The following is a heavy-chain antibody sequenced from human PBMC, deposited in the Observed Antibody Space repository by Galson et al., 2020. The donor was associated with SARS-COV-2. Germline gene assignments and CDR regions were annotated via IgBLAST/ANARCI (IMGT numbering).Heavy chain of an antibody. J-gene: IGHJ4*02. Sequence: SETLSPTCTVSGGSISSSSHFWGWIRQPPGKGLEWIGSIYYSGTTYDNPSLKSRVTMSVDTSSNQFTLKLSSVTAADTAVYYCARLLFDSRGYYYFDYWGQGTLVTVSS. CDR2: IYYSGTT. V-gene: IGHV4-39*01. CDR1: GGSISSSSHF. D-gene: IGHD3-22*01. CDR3: ARLLFDSRGYYYFDY.